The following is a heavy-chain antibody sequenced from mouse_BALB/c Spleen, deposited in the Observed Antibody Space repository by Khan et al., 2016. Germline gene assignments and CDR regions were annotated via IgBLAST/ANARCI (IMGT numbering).Heavy chain of an antibody. CDR1: GYTFTSYT. D-gene: IGHD2-3*01. Sequence: QVQLKQSGAELARPGASVKMSCKASGYTFTSYTMHWVKQGSGQGLEWIGYVIPSNAYTNYNQTFKDTATLTADKSSSTAYMQLSSLTSEDSAVYYCAREGWLLGYFDYWGAGTTLTVSS. CDR2: VIPSNAYT. J-gene: IGHJ2*01. CDR3: AREGWLLGYFDY. V-gene: IGHV1-4*01.